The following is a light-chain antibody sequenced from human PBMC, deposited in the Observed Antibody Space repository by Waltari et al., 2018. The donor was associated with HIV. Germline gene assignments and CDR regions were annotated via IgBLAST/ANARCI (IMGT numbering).Light chain of an antibody. CDR3: SSYTRGCTLL. J-gene: IGLJ2*01. CDR2: EVS. CDR1: SSDIGAYNF. V-gene: IGLV2-14*01. Sequence: QSALTQHASVSGSPGQSITISCIGSSSDIGAYNFVSCYQQRPGKAPKLMIYEVSSLPSASSNRFSGSNSGHTASLPISGLHADDEADYYCSSYTRGCTLLFGGGPRLTVL.